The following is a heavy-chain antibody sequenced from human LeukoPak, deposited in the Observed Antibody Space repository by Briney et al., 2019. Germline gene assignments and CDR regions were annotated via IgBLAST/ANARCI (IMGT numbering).Heavy chain of an antibody. V-gene: IGHV3-7*01. D-gene: IGHD5-24*01. J-gene: IGHJ4*02. CDR3: ARRDGYNWYYFDY. CDR2: IKQDGSEK. CDR1: GFTFSSYW. Sequence: GGSLRLSCAASGFTFSSYWMSWVRQAPGKGLEWVANIKQDGSEKYYVDSVKGRFTISRDNARNSLYLQTNSLRAEDTAVYYCARRDGYNWYYFDYWGQGTLVTVSS.